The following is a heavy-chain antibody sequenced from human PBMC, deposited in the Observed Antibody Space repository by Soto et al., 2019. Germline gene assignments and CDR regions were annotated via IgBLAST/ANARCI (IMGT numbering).Heavy chain of an antibody. J-gene: IGHJ4*02. CDR2: IWHDGSNQ. CDR3: ARERGQIDY. V-gene: IGHV3-33*01. Sequence: GGSLRLSCAASGFTFSSYGMRWVRRAPGKGLEWVAVIWHDGSNQYYADSVKGRFTISRDNSNNTLYLQLNSLRAEDTAVYYCARERGQIDYWGQGTLVTVSS. CDR1: GFTFSSYG.